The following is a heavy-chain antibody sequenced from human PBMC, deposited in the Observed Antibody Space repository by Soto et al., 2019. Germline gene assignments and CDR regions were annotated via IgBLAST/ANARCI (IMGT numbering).Heavy chain of an antibody. V-gene: IGHV1-69*02. Sequence: QVQLVPSGAEVKKPGSSVKVSCKASGGTFSSYTISWVRQAPGQGLEWMGRIIPIFGIANYAQKFQCRVTINAAKSTSTAYMELSSLRSEDTAVYYCARESTLGIDLWGQGTLVTVAS. J-gene: IGHJ5*02. CDR2: IIPIFGIA. CDR3: ARESTLGIDL. CDR1: GGTFSSYT.